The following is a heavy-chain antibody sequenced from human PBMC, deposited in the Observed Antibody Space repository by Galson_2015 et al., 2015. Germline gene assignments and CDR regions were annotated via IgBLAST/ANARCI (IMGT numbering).Heavy chain of an antibody. V-gene: IGHV3-23*01. J-gene: IGHJ4*02. CDR1: GFTFSSYV. CDR2: ISARDGGT. D-gene: IGHD2-21*01. CDR3: ARGFADYFDY. Sequence: SLRLSCAASGFTFSSYVMSWVRQAPGKGLEWVSVISARDGGTYYADSVKGRFTISRDNFKNMLYVQMNKLRAEDTAVYYCARGFADYFDYWGQGTLVTVSS.